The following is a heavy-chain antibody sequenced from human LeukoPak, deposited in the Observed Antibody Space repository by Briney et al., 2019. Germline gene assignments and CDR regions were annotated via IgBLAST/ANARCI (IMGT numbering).Heavy chain of an antibody. J-gene: IGHJ6*03. CDR2: IKQDGSEK. Sequence: GGSLRLSCAASGSTFSSYWMSWVRQAPGKGLEWVANIKQDGSEKYYVDSVKGRFTISRDNAKNSLYLQMNSLRAEDTAVYYCARRSVVGYYYYYYMDVWGKGTTVTVSS. CDR1: GSTFSSYW. V-gene: IGHV3-7*01. D-gene: IGHD4-23*01. CDR3: ARRSVVGYYYYYYMDV.